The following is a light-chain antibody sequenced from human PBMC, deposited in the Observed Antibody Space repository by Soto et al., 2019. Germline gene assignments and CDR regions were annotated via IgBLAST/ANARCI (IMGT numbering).Light chain of an antibody. CDR2: GVS. J-gene: IGLJ2*01. V-gene: IGLV2-14*01. Sequence: QSALTQPASVSGSPGQSITISCTGTSSDVGDYNYVSWYQQHPGKAPKLIIYGVSNRPSGISNRFSGSKSGNTASLTVSGLQAEDEADYYCSSYTATITLVFGGGTKLTVL. CDR1: SSDVGDYNY. CDR3: SSYTATITLV.